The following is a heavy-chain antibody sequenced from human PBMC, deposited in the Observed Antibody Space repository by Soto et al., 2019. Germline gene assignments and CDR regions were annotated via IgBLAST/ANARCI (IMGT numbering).Heavy chain of an antibody. D-gene: IGHD3-10*01. Sequence: GGSLRLSCAASGFIFSRHAMTWVRQAPGKGLEWVSVIIGSGDTTYYADSVKGRFIISRDNSKNTLSLQMNSLRAEDTAVYYCAKSPLEDLTWNYFMDVWGKGTTVTVSS. CDR3: AKSPLEDLTWNYFMDV. CDR1: GFIFSRHA. V-gene: IGHV3-23*01. J-gene: IGHJ6*03. CDR2: IIGSGDTT.